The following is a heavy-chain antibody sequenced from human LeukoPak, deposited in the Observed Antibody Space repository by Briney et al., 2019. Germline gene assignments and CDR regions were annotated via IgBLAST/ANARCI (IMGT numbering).Heavy chain of an antibody. J-gene: IGHJ4*02. CDR3: ARVADYGGNERGY. D-gene: IGHD4-23*01. V-gene: IGHV4-39*07. CDR2: IYYSGST. Sequence: SETLSLTCTVSGGSISSSSYYWGWIRQPPGKGLEWIGSIYYSGSTYYNPSLKSRVTISVDTSKNQFSLKLSSVTAADTAVYYCARVADYGGNERGYWGQGTLVTVSS. CDR1: GGSISSSSYY.